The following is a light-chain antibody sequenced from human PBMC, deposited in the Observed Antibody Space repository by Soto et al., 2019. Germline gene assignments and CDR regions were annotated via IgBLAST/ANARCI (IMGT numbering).Light chain of an antibody. V-gene: IGKV3-20*01. Sequence: EIVLTQSPGTLSLSPGERATLSCRASQSVGSNYLAWYQQKPGQAPRILIFGASGRATGIPDRFSGSGSGTDFTLTITRLEPEDFAVYYCQQYGRSPTTFGQGTKVDIK. CDR1: QSVGSNY. CDR3: QQYGRSPTT. J-gene: IGKJ1*01. CDR2: GAS.